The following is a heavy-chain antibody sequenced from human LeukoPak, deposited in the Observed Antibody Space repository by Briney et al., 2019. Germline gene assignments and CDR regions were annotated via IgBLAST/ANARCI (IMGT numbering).Heavy chain of an antibody. J-gene: IGHJ4*02. CDR3: AKDEVVPAAKPLDY. D-gene: IGHD2-2*01. CDR1: GFTFSSYG. Sequence: GGSLRLSCAASGFTFSSYGMHWVRQAPGRGLEWVAVISYDGSNKYYADSVKGRFTISRDNSKNTLYLQMNSLRAEDTAVYYCAKDEVVPAAKPLDYWGQGTLVTVSS. CDR2: ISYDGSNK. V-gene: IGHV3-30*18.